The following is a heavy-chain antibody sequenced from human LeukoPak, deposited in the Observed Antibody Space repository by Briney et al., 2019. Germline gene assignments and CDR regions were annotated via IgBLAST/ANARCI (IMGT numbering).Heavy chain of an antibody. D-gene: IGHD3-16*02. Sequence: GGSLRLSCAASGFTFSSYAMSWVRQAPGKGLEWVGRIKSKTDGGTTDYAAPVKGRFTISRDDSKNTLYLQMNSLKTEDTAVYYCTTDYVWGSYRLTRYFDYWAREPWSPSPQ. CDR1: GFTFSSYA. V-gene: IGHV3-15*01. CDR3: TTDYVWGSYRLTRYFDY. CDR2: IKSKTDGGTT. J-gene: IGHJ4*02.